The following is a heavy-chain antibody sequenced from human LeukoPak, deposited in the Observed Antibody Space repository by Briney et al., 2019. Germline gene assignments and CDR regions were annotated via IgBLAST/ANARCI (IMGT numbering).Heavy chain of an antibody. J-gene: IGHJ4*02. V-gene: IGHV3-7*01. CDR1: GFTFSRYW. D-gene: IGHD3-3*01. Sequence: GGSLRLSCAASGFTFSRYWMSWVRQAPGKGLEWVANINQDGSEKKYVDSVKVRFTISRDNAKNLLYLQMNSLRAEDTVVYYCARSRVETSWSPNQDWGQGTLVTVSS. CDR3: ARSRVETSWSPNQD. CDR2: INQDGSEK.